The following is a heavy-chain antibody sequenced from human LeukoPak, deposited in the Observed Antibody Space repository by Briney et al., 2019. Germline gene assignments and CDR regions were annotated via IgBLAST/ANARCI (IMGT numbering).Heavy chain of an antibody. D-gene: IGHD3-9*01. CDR3: AKFFDILTGYFDS. CDR2: ISGGGGST. V-gene: IGHV3-23*01. J-gene: IGHJ4*02. CDR1: GFTFSNYW. Sequence: PGGSLRLSCAASGFTFSNYWMHWVRQAPGKGLEWVSAISGGGGSTHYADSVKGRFTISRDNSKNTLYLQMNSLRADDTAVYYCAKFFDILTGYFDSWGQGTLVTVSS.